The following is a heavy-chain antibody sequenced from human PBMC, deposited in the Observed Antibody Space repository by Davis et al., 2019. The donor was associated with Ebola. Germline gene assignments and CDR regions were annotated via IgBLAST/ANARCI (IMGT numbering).Heavy chain of an antibody. J-gene: IGHJ3*02. CDR2: TTGSGAKT. D-gene: IGHD3-22*01. CDR3: AKVDTRTSWLLLGAFDI. CDR1: GFTFSSYA. V-gene: IGHV3-23*01. Sequence: GGSLRLSCVASGFTFSSYAMNWVRQAPGKGLEWVSGTTGSGAKTYYADSVKGRFTISRDNSKNTLYLQMNSLRVEDTAVYYCAKVDTRTSWLLLGAFDIWGQGTMVTVSS.